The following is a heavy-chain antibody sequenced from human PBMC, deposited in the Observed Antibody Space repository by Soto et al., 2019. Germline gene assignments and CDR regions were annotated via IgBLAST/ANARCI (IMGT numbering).Heavy chain of an antibody. V-gene: IGHV5-51*01. J-gene: IGHJ3*02. D-gene: IGHD2-8*01. CDR3: ASSYYWGNSDAFDI. CDR2: IYTGDSYT. Sequence: GESLKISCTGSGYSFTSYWIGWVRQMLGKGLEWMGIIYTGDSYTRYSPSFQGKVTIADDKSISTAYLQWSNLKASDTAMYYCASSYYWGNSDAFDIWGQGTMVTVSS. CDR1: GYSFTSYW.